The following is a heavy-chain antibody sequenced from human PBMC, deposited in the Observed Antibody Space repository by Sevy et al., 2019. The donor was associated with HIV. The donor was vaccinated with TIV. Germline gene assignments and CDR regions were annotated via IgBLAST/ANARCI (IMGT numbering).Heavy chain of an antibody. V-gene: IGHV3-30*18. J-gene: IGHJ4*02. CDR3: AKGLYYDFWSGYDY. Sequence: GGSLRLSCAASGFTFSSYGMHWVRQAPGKGLERVAVISYDGSNKYYADSVKGRFTISRDNSKNTLYLQMNSLRAEDTAVYYCAKGLYYDFWSGYDYWGQGTLVTVSS. CDR1: GFTFSSYG. CDR2: ISYDGSNK. D-gene: IGHD3-3*01.